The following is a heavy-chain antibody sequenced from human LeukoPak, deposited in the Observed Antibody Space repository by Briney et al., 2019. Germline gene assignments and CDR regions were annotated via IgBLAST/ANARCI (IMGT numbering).Heavy chain of an antibody. V-gene: IGHV1-2*02. D-gene: IGHD1-26*01. CDR2: INPNSGGT. Sequence: ASVKVSCKASGYTFTSYGISWVRQAPGQGLEWMGWINPNSGGTNYAQKFQGRVTMTRDTSISTAYMELSRLRSDDTAVYYCARSLVGATHNWFDPWGQGTLVTVSS. CDR1: GYTFTSYG. J-gene: IGHJ5*02. CDR3: ARSLVGATHNWFDP.